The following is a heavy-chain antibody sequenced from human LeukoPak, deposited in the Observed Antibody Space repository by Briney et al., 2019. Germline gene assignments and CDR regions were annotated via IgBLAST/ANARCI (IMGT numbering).Heavy chain of an antibody. D-gene: IGHD2-21*01. CDR3: AKDRKIYCGGDY. CDR2: ISGSGGST. Sequence: GGSLRLSCSASGFTFSSYAMNWVRQAPGKGLEWVSAISGSGGSTYYADSVKGRFTISRDNSKNTVYLQMNSLRAEDTAVYYCAKDRKIYCGGDYWGQGTLVTVSS. J-gene: IGHJ4*02. CDR1: GFTFSSYA. V-gene: IGHV3-23*01.